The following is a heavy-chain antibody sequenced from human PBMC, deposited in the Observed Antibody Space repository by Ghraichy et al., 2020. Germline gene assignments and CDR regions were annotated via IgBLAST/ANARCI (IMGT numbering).Heavy chain of an antibody. D-gene: IGHD2-2*01. CDR1: GFTFTTYT. CDR2: ISSDSNSI. V-gene: IGHV3-21*06. CDR3: ARSTSPTRHFDY. J-gene: IGHJ4*02. Sequence: GSLNISCVASGFTFTTYTINWVRQAPGKGLEWVSSISSDSNSIYYADSMRGRFTISRDNARNSLYLQMNSLRAEDTALYYCARSTSPTRHFDYWGQGTLVTVCS.